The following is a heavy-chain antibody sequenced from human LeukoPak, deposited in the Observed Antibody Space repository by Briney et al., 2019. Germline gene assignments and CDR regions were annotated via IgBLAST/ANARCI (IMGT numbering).Heavy chain of an antibody. Sequence: GGSLRLSCAASGFTFSNYPMSWVRQIPGKGLEWVATISGSSDRTYYADSMRGRFTISRDNPKNTLYLQMNSLRADDTAVYYCAKDRSIYCSSSGCYLNWFDPWGQGALVTVSS. D-gene: IGHD2-2*01. J-gene: IGHJ5*02. CDR1: GFTFSNYP. V-gene: IGHV3-23*01. CDR2: ISGSSDRT. CDR3: AKDRSIYCSSSGCYLNWFDP.